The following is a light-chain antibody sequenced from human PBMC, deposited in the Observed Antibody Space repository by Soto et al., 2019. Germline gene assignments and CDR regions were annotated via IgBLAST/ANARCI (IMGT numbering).Light chain of an antibody. J-gene: IGLJ2*01. CDR1: SSDVGGYNY. CDR3: SSYAGSNRKV. CDR2: EVS. V-gene: IGLV2-8*01. Sequence: QSALTQPPSASGSPGQSVTISCTGTSSDVGGYNYVSWYQQHPGKAPKLMIYEVSKRPSGVPDRFSGSKSGNTASLTVSGRQAEDEADYYCSSYAGSNRKVFGGGPKRTVL.